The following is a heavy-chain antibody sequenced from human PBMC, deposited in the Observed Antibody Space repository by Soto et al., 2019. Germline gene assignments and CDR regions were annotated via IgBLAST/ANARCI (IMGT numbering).Heavy chain of an antibody. CDR1: GGTFSSYA. J-gene: IGHJ4*02. V-gene: IGHV1-69*01. Sequence: SVKVSSKXSGGTFSSYAINWVRQAPVQGLEWMKGIIPIFGTANYAQKFQGRVTMTADESSCTAYMELNSLSSEDTAVYRCASEDTAMFGYWGQGTLVTVSS. CDR3: ASEDTAMFGY. D-gene: IGHD5-18*01. CDR2: IIPIFGTA.